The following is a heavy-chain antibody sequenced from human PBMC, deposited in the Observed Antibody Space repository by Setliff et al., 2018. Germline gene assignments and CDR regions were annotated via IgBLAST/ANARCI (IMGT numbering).Heavy chain of an antibody. CDR1: GFTFRGYS. V-gene: IGHV3-48*01. CDR3: VRDLHWGFDY. D-gene: IGHD7-27*01. Sequence: GGSLRLSCEASGFTFRGYSMNWVRQAPGKGLEWVSNIRNDGATTSYADSVKGRLTISSDKVKNSLFLQMNSLRAEDTAVYYCVRDLHWGFDYWGLGTLVTVSS. CDR2: IRNDGATT. J-gene: IGHJ4*02.